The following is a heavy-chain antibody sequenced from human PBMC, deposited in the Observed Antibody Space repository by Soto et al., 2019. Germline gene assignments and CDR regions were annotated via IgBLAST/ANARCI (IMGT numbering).Heavy chain of an antibody. Sequence: SETLSLTCTVSGGSISSGGYYWSWIRQHPGKGLEWIGYIYYSGSTYYNPSLKSRDTISVDTSKNQFSLKLSSVTAADTAVYYCASSPLYSYGSPPTYGMDVWGQGTTVTVSS. V-gene: IGHV4-31*03. D-gene: IGHD5-18*01. CDR1: GGSISSGGYY. CDR3: ASSPLYSYGSPPTYGMDV. J-gene: IGHJ6*02. CDR2: IYYSGST.